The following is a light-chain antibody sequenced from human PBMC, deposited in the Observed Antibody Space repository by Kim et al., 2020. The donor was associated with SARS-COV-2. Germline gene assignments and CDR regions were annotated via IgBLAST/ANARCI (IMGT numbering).Light chain of an antibody. Sequence: SPGERATLSCRASQSVSSCLAWYQQKPGQAPRLLIYYASNRATGIPARFSGSGSGTDFTLTISSLEPEDFAVYYCQQRSNWPPTTFGGGTKVDIK. CDR1: QSVSSC. J-gene: IGKJ4*01. CDR2: YAS. V-gene: IGKV3-11*01. CDR3: QQRSNWPPTT.